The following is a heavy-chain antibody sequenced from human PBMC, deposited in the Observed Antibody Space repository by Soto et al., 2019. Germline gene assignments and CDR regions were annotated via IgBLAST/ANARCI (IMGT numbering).Heavy chain of an antibody. J-gene: IGHJ6*02. CDR2: IKSKTDGGTT. Sequence: PGGSLRLSCAASGFAFSNAWMNWVRQAPGKGLEWVGRIKSKTDGGTTDYAAPVKGRFTISRDDSKNTLYLQMNSLKTEDTAVYYCTTSDAPDIAGWNGMDVWGQGTTVTVSS. CDR3: TTSDAPDIAGWNGMDV. D-gene: IGHD5-12*01. V-gene: IGHV3-15*07. CDR1: GFAFSNAW.